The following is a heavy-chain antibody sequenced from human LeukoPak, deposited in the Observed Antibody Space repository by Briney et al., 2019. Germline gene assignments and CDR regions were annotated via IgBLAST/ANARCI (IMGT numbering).Heavy chain of an antibody. V-gene: IGHV3-23*01. J-gene: IGHJ4*02. CDR3: ATTHYCSSTSCLNFDY. CDR2: LTSGAGTS. CDR1: GFTLSTSG. D-gene: IGHD2-2*01. Sequence: PGGSLRLSCAASGFTLSTSGMSWVRQAPGEGLEWISSLTSGAGTSFYADSVKGRFTISRDNSKNTLYLQMNSLRAEDTAVYYCATTHYCSSTSCLNFDYWGQGTLVTVSS.